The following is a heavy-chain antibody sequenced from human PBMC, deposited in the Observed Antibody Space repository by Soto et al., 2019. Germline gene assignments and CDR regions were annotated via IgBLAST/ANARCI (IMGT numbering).Heavy chain of an antibody. V-gene: IGHV3-23*01. CDR1: GFTFSSYA. J-gene: IGHJ4*02. D-gene: IGHD2-2*01. CDR2: LSGSGGCT. CDR3: AKGEGRRIVVGTVLDY. Sequence: EVQLLESGGGLVQPGGSLRLSCAASGFTFSSYAMSWVRQAPGKGLEWVSALSGSGGCTYYADSVKGRFTISRDNSKNTLYLQTNSLRAEDTAVYYCAKGEGRRIVVGTVLDYWGQGTLVTVSS.